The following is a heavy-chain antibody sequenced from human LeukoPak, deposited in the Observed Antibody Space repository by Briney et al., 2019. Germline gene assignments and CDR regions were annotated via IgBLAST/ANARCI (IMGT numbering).Heavy chain of an antibody. CDR1: GFTFSSYA. J-gene: IGHJ4*02. Sequence: PGGSLRLSCAASGFTFSSYAMSWVRQAPGKGLEWVSAISSSGGTTYYADSVKGRFSISRDNSKNTLYLQMNSLRAEDTAVYYCAKDRNGWPTNSDSWGQGTLVTVSA. V-gene: IGHV3-23*01. D-gene: IGHD6-19*01. CDR2: ISSSGGTT. CDR3: AKDRNGWPTNSDS.